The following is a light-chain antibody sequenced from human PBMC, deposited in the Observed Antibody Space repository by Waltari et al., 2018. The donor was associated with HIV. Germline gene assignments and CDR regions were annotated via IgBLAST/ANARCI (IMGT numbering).Light chain of an antibody. V-gene: IGLV2-8*01. CDR1: SSDIGAYAS. CDR2: YAT. J-gene: IGLJ3*02. CDR3: SSYGDSLRVL. Sequence: QSALTQPPSASGSLGQSVPISCTGSSSDIGAYASVSWFQQPPLRAPKLLLYYATRRPATVSDRFSGSRSGSTAFLTVAGLQPYDEATYFCSSYGDSLRVLFGGGTNVTVL.